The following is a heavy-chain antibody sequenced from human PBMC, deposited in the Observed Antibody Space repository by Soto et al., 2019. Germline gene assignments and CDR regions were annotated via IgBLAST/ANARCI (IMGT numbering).Heavy chain of an antibody. D-gene: IGHD6-13*01. V-gene: IGHV3-21*01. CDR1: GFTFSSYS. CDR2: ISDSATYI. Sequence: PGGSLRLSCAASGFTFSSYSMNWVRQAPGKGLEWISSISDSATYIYYADSMKGRFTISRDNARNSLYLQMNSLRAEDTAVYYCARDYSSSWYYYYYGMDVWGQGTTVTVSS. CDR3: ARDYSSSWYYYYYGMDV. J-gene: IGHJ6*02.